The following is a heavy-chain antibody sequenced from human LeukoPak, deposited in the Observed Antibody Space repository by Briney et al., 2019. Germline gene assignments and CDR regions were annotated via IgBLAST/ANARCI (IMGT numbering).Heavy chain of an antibody. CDR2: ISGSGGST. J-gene: IGHJ4*02. CDR1: GFTFSTYV. CDR3: AKSMLYMITFGGASDY. V-gene: IGHV3-23*01. Sequence: GGSLRLSCAASGFTFSTYVMNWVRQAPGKGLEWVSAISGSGGSTYYADSVKGRFTISRDNSKNTLYLQMNSLRAEDTAVYYCAKSMLYMITFGGASDYWGQGTLVTVSS. D-gene: IGHD3-16*01.